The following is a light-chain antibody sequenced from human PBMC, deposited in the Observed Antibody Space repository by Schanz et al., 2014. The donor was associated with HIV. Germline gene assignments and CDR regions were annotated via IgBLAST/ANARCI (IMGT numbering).Light chain of an antibody. CDR2: YDT. V-gene: IGLV3-21*01. J-gene: IGLJ2*01. Sequence: SYELTQPPSVSVAPGKTASITCGGNNLGSKSVHWYQQRPGQAPILVIYYDTDRPSGIPERFSGSNSGQTATLIISRVEAGDEADYYCQVWESSTGVVFGGGTQLTVL. CDR3: QVWESSTGVV. CDR1: NLGSKS.